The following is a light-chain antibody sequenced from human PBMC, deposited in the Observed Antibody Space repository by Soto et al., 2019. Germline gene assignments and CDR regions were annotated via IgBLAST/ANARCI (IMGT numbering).Light chain of an antibody. Sequence: QSALTQPRSVSGSPGQSVTLSCTGTSSDVGGYHYVSWYQHHRGKAPKIIIYDVNKRPSGVPDRFSGSKSGNTASLTISGLQTEDEADYYCGAWDDSLNGWVFGGGTKLTVL. CDR2: DVN. J-gene: IGLJ3*02. CDR3: GAWDDSLNGWV. V-gene: IGLV2-11*01. CDR1: SSDVGGYHY.